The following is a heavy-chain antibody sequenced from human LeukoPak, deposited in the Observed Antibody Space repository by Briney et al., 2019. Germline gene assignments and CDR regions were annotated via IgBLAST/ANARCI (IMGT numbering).Heavy chain of an antibody. D-gene: IGHD1-26*01. CDR2: MNPSTGDT. Sequence: ASVRVSCKASGYTFSGYDINWVRQAIGQGLEWMGWMNPSTGDTGYAQKFQGRVTMTRNTSVDTAFMELSGLGFEDTAIYYCTRGSLSGSSRDHWGQGTLVTVSS. J-gene: IGHJ4*02. CDR1: GYTFSGYD. V-gene: IGHV1-8*01. CDR3: TRGSLSGSSRDH.